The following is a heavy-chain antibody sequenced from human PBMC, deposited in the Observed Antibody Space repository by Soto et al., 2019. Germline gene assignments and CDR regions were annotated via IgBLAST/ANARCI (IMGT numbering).Heavy chain of an antibody. CDR3: ARGRWYQPVDYFDY. D-gene: IGHD6-13*01. Sequence: SETLSLTCAVSGGSISSGGYSWSWIRQPPGKGLEWIGYIYHSGSTYYNPSLKSRVTISVDRSKNQFSLKLSSVTAADTAVYYCARGRWYQPVDYFDYWGQGTLVTVSS. CDR1: GGSISSGGYS. J-gene: IGHJ4*02. V-gene: IGHV4-30-2*01. CDR2: IYHSGST.